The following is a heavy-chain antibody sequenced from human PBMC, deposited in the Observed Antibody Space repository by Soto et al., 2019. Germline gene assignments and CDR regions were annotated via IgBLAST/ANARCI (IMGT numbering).Heavy chain of an antibody. V-gene: IGHV4-39*01. CDR3: ASPKIAFYNWFDP. CDR1: GDSISSSIYY. Sequence: SETLSLTCTVSGDSISSSIYYWGWIRQPPGKGLEWIGSIYYSGSTYYNPSLKSRVTISVDTSKNQFSLKLSSVAAADTAVYYCASPKIAFYNWFDPWGQGTLVTVSS. J-gene: IGHJ5*02. D-gene: IGHD3-3*02. CDR2: IYYSGST.